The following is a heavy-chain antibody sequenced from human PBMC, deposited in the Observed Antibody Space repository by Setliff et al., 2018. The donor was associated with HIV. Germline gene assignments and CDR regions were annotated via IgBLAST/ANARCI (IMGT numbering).Heavy chain of an antibody. V-gene: IGHV1-69-2*01. CDR1: GYTFTDYY. CDR3: ARALPAGRLQKLSQKTMDV. CDR2: VDPEDGDT. D-gene: IGHD2-21*01. J-gene: IGHJ6*02. Sequence: ASVKVSCKASGYTFTDYYMDWVQQAPGKGLEWMGRVDPEDGDTIYSEKFQGRVTIIAETSTDTAYMELSSLRSEDTAVYYCARALPAGRLQKLSQKTMDVWGQGTSVTVSS.